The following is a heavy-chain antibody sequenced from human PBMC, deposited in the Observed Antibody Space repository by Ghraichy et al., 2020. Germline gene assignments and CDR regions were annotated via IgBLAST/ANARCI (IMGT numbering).Heavy chain of an antibody. CDR3: AREAGYCSSTSCSESFDY. V-gene: IGHV1-2*02. Sequence: ASVKVSCKVSGYTFTGYYMHWVRQAPGQGLEWMGWINPNSGGTNYAQKFQGRVTMTRDTSISTAYMELSRLRSDDTAVYYCAREAGYCSSTSCSESFDYWGQGTLVTVSS. D-gene: IGHD2-2*03. CDR1: GYTFTGYY. CDR2: INPNSGGT. J-gene: IGHJ4*02.